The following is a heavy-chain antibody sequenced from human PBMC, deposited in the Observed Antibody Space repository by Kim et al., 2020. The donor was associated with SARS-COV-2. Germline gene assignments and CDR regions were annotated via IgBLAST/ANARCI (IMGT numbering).Heavy chain of an antibody. J-gene: IGHJ4*02. V-gene: IGHV3-30*01. CDR3: ARGYYDSSGYGSGDY. Sequence: DSVKGRFTISRDNSKNTLYLQMNSLRAEDTAVYYCARGYYDSSGYGSGDYWGQGTLVTVSS. D-gene: IGHD3-22*01.